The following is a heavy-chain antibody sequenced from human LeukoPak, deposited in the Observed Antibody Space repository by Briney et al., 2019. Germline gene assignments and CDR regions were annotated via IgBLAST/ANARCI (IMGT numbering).Heavy chain of an antibody. Sequence: ASVKVSCKASGYTFTSYGISWVRQAPGQGLEWMGWINPNSGGTNYAQKLQGRVTMTTDTSTSTAYMELRSLRSDDTAVYYCARDFNWGPDYWGQGTLVIVSS. D-gene: IGHD7-27*01. CDR3: ARDFNWGPDY. J-gene: IGHJ4*02. CDR2: INPNSGGT. CDR1: GYTFTSYG. V-gene: IGHV1-18*01.